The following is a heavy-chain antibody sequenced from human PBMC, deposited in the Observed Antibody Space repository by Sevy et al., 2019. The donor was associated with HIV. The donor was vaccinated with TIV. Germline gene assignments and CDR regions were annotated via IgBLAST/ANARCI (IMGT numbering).Heavy chain of an antibody. J-gene: IGHJ6*02. CDR3: ARYLGTRDYYYGMDV. Sequence: SETLSLTCAVSGGSISSSNWWSWVRQPPGKGLEWIGEIYHSGSTNYNPSLKSRVTISVDKSKNKFSLKLSSVTAADTAVYYCARYLGTRDYYYGMDVWGQGTTVTVSS. D-gene: IGHD1-1*01. V-gene: IGHV4-4*02. CDR2: IYHSGST. CDR1: GGSISSSNW.